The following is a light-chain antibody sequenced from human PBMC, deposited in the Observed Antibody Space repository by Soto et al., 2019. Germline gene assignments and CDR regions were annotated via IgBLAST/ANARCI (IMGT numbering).Light chain of an antibody. V-gene: IGLV6-57*04. CDR1: SGSLASNN. Sequence: LTQPHSVSESPGKTVTISCTRSSGSLASNNVRWYQQRPGSAPSTVIYEDNRRPSGVPDRFSGSIDSSSNAASLTISGLKPEDEADYYCQSYDSSNWVFGGGTKLTVL. J-gene: IGLJ3*02. CDR2: EDN. CDR3: QSYDSSNWV.